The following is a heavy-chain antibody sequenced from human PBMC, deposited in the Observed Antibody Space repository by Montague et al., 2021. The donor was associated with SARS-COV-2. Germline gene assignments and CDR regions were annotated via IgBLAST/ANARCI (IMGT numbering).Heavy chain of an antibody. J-gene: IGHJ4*02. CDR2: IWYDGSNK. Sequence: SLRLSCAASGFTFSSYGMHWVRQAPGKGLEWVAVIWYDGSNKYYADSVKGRFTISRDNSKNTLYLQMNSLRAEDTAVYYCARDPAPYYYDSSGYYGYWGQGTL. CDR1: GFTFSSYG. CDR3: ARDPAPYYYDSSGYYGY. D-gene: IGHD3-22*01. V-gene: IGHV3-33*01.